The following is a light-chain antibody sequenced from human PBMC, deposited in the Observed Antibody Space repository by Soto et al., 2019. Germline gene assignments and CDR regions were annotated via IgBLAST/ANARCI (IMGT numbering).Light chain of an antibody. CDR1: SSDVGSYNR. J-gene: IGLJ1*01. CDR3: CSYTTSATYV. Sequence: QSVLTQPASVSGSPGQSITISCTGTSSDVGSYNRVSWYQQHPGKAPKLMIYEVSYRPSGVSNRFSGSKSGNTASLTISGLQADDETDNYCCSYTTSATYVFGTGTKVTVL. V-gene: IGLV2-14*03. CDR2: EVS.